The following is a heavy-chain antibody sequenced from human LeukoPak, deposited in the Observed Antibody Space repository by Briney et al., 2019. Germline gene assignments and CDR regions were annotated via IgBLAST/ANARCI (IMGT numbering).Heavy chain of an antibody. D-gene: IGHD3-22*01. CDR1: GFTISSSY. J-gene: IGHJ1*01. CDR3: ASLTYYFDSSGYYPGYFQH. V-gene: IGHV3-53*01. Sequence: GGSLRLSCAASGFTISSSYMSWVRQAPGKGLEWVSSIYSGGGTYYGDSVKGRFTISRDNSKNTLYLQMNSLRAEDTAVYYCASLTYYFDSSGYYPGYFQHWGQGTLVTVSS. CDR2: IYSGGGT.